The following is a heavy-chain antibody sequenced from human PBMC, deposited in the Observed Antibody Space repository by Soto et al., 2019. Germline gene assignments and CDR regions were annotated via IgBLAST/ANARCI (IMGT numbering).Heavy chain of an antibody. Sequence: SETLSVTCTVSGGSISSYDWSWIRQQPRKGLEWIGYIYYSRSTNYNPSLKSRVTISVDTSKNQFSLKLCFVTPGDPAVYFCGRGMRGGGVYGCNRNGQNYYYYGMDVWGQGTTVTVSS. CDR1: GGSISSYD. V-gene: IGHV4-59*01. CDR2: IYYSRST. CDR3: GRGMRGGGVYGCNRNGQNYYYYGMDV. J-gene: IGHJ6*02. D-gene: IGHD6-13*01.